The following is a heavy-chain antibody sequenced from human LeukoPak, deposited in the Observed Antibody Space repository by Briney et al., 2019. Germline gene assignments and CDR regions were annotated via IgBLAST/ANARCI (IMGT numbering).Heavy chain of an antibody. CDR1: GGSISSSSYY. V-gene: IGHV4-39*07. J-gene: IGHJ4*02. Sequence: SETLSLTCTVSGGSISSSSYYWGWIRQPPGKWLEWIGSIYYSGSTYYNPSLKSRVTISVDTSKNQFSLKLSSVTAADTAVYYCARLRDYGGTVDYWGQGTLVTVSS. CDR2: IYYSGST. D-gene: IGHD4-23*01. CDR3: ARLRDYGGTVDY.